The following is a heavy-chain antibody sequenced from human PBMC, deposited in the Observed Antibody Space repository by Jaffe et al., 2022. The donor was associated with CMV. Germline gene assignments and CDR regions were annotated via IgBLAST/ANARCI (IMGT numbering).Heavy chain of an antibody. V-gene: IGHV4-59*08. CDR1: GGSMNSYY. Sequence: QVQLQESGPGLVKPSETLSLTCTVSGGSMNSYYWSWIRQPPEKGLEWIGYIYYRGSTNYNPSLKSRVTISVDTSKSQFSLKVSSVTAADTAVYFCARLSPLGGSTSVGYYYYMDVWGKGTTVTVSS. CDR3: ARLSPLGGSTSVGYYYYMDV. D-gene: IGHD1-26*01. CDR2: IYYRGST. J-gene: IGHJ6*03.